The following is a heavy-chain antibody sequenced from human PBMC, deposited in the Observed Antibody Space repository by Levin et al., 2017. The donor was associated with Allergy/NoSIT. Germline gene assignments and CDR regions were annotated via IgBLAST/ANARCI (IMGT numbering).Heavy chain of an antibody. CDR2: NYYSGST. CDR1: GGSISSNY. CDR3: ATGGKGAFDI. J-gene: IGHJ3*02. V-gene: IGHV4-59*12. D-gene: IGHD3-16*01. Sequence: SETLSLTCTVSGGSISSNYWSWIRQPPGKGREWIGYNYYSGSTNYNPPPKNRLTISVDTYKNQFSLKLSCVGAADTAVYSCATGGKGAFDIWGRGTMVTVSS.